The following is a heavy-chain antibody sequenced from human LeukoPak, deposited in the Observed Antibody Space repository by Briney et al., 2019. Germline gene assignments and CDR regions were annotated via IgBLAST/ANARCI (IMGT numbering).Heavy chain of an antibody. J-gene: IGHJ6*02. D-gene: IGHD3-3*01. CDR1: GFTFSSYW. Sequence: GGSLRLSCAASGFTFSSYWMSWVRQAPGKGLEWVANIKQDGSEKYYVDSVKGRFTISRDNAKNSLYLQMNSLRAEDTAVYYCASPWSLDYYYYGMDVWGQGTTVTVSS. CDR3: ASPWSLDYYYYGMDV. CDR2: IKQDGSEK. V-gene: IGHV3-7*01.